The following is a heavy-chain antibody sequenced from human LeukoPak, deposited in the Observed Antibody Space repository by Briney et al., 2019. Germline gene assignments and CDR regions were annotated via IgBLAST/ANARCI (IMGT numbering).Heavy chain of an antibody. V-gene: IGHV4-59*08. CDR1: GGSISSYY. CDR2: IYYSGST. Sequence: SETLSLTCTVSGGSISSYYWSWIRQPPGKGLEWIGYIYYSGSTNYNPSLKSRVTISVDTSKNQFSLKLSSVTAADTAVYYCAKNLGRDGYNWDSAFDIWGQGTMVTVSS. D-gene: IGHD5-24*01. CDR3: AKNLGRDGYNWDSAFDI. J-gene: IGHJ3*02.